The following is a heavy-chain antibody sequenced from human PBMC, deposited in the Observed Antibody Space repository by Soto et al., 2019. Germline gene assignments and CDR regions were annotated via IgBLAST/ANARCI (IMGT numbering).Heavy chain of an antibody. CDR1: GYSFTNYW. CDR3: ASTSIAAAGKDYNWFDP. V-gene: IGHV5-51*01. D-gene: IGHD6-13*01. J-gene: IGHJ5*02. CDR2: IYPGDSRT. Sequence: GESLKISCQGSGYSFTNYWIAWVRQMPGKGLEWMGIIYPGDSRTTYSPSFQGQVTISADRSINTAYLQWSSLKASDTAMYYCASTSIAAAGKDYNWFDPWGQGTLVTVSS.